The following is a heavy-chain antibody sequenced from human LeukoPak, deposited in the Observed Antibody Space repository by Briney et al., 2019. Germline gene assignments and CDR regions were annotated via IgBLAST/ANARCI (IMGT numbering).Heavy chain of an antibody. V-gene: IGHV4-38-2*02. Sequence: PSETLSLTCTVSGYSISSGYYWSWIRQPPGKGLEWIGEINHSGSTNYNPSLKSRVTISVDTSKNQFSLKLSSVTAADTAVYYCARDKKSRYCSGGSCPGRAFDIWGQGTMVTVSS. CDR3: ARDKKSRYCSGGSCPGRAFDI. J-gene: IGHJ3*02. D-gene: IGHD2-15*01. CDR1: GYSISSGYY. CDR2: INHSGST.